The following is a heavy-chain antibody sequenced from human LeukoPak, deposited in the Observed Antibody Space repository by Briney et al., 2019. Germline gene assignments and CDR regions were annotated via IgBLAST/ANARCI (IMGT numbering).Heavy chain of an antibody. CDR1: GYTFTGYY. Sequence: ASVKVSCKASGYTFTGYYMHWVRQAPGQGLEWMGWINPNSGGTNYAQKFQGRVTMTRDTSISTAYMELSRLRSDDTAVYYCARGLITMVRGVSFLVYWGHGTLVTVSS. V-gene: IGHV1-2*02. J-gene: IGHJ4*01. CDR3: ARGLITMVRGVSFLVY. CDR2: INPNSGGT. D-gene: IGHD3-10*01.